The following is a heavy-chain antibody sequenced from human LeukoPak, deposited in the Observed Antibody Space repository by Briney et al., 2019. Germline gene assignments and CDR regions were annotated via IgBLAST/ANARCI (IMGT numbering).Heavy chain of an antibody. Sequence: GRSLRLSCAASGFTFSDHYMDWVRQAPGKGLEWVGRTRNKANSYSTEYAASVKGRFTISRDESKNSLYLQMNSLKTEDTAVYYCARGGTHYYDSSAYYSPWGQGTLVTVSS. D-gene: IGHD3-22*01. V-gene: IGHV3-72*01. CDR3: ARGGTHYYDSSAYYSP. CDR2: TRNKANSYST. J-gene: IGHJ5*02. CDR1: GFTFSDHY.